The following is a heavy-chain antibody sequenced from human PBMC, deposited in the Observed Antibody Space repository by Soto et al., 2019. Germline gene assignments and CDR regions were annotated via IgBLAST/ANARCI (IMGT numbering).Heavy chain of an antibody. J-gene: IGHJ6*02. D-gene: IGHD2-2*01. V-gene: IGHV4-31*03. Sequence: KPSETLSLTCTVSGGSISSGSYYWSWIRQHPGKGLEWIGYIYYSGSTHYNPSLTSRVTISVDTSENHLSLKLSSVTAADTAVYYCARGPPGYCSSTSCYDYYYYAMDVWGQGTTVTVSS. CDR1: GGSISSGSYY. CDR2: IYYSGST. CDR3: ARGPPGYCSSTSCYDYYYYAMDV.